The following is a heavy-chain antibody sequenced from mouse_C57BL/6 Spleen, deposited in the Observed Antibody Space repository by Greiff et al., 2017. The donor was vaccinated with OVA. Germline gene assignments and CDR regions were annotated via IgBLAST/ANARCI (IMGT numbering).Heavy chain of an antibody. J-gene: IGHJ1*03. CDR1: GYAFSSYW. CDR2: IYPGDGDT. V-gene: IGHV1-80*01. D-gene: IGHD1-1*01. CDR3: ARREGYYGSSPYFDV. Sequence: QVQLQQSGAELVKPGASVKISCKASGYAFSSYWMNWVKQRPGKGLEWIGQIYPGDGDTNYNGKFKGKATLTADKSSSTAYMQLSSLTSEDSAVYVCARREGYYGSSPYFDVWGTGTTVTVSS.